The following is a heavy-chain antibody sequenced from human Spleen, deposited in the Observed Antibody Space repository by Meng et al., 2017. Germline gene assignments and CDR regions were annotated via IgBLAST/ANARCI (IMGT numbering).Heavy chain of an antibody. D-gene: IGHD3-10*01. Sequence: QITLKESGPTLVKPTQTLTLTCTFSGFSVSARGVGVGWIRQPPGKALEWLALIYWDDDKRYSPSLKGRLTITRDTSKNQVVLTMTNMDPVDTATYYCAHSPYASGVRRGFDYWGQGTLVTVSS. V-gene: IGHV2-5*02. CDR1: GFSVSARGVG. J-gene: IGHJ4*02. CDR2: IYWDDDK. CDR3: AHSPYASGVRRGFDY.